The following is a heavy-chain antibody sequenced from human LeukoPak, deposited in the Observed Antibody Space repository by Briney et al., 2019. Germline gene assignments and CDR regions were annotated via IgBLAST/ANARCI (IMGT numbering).Heavy chain of an antibody. CDR1: GFTLSSYA. CDR3: ARRAGAYSHPYDY. D-gene: IGHD4/OR15-4a*01. J-gene: IGHJ4*02. V-gene: IGHV3-53*01. Sequence: GGSLRLSCVASGFTLSSYAVSWVRQAPGKGLEWVSFIYSDNTHYSDSVKGRFTISRDNSKNTLYLQMNSLRAEDTAVYYCARRAGAYSHPYDYWGQGTLVTVSS. CDR2: IYSDNT.